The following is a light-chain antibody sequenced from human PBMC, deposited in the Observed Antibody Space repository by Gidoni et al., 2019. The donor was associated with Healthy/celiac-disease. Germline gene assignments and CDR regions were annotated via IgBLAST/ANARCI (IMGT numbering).Light chain of an antibody. CDR2: EVS. V-gene: IGLV2-14*01. J-gene: IGLJ2*01. Sequence: QSALTQPASVSGSPGQSITLSCTGTSSDVGGYNYVSWYQQHPGKAPKLMIYEVSNRPSGVSNRFSGSKSGNTASLTISVLQAEDEADYYCSSYTSSSTLGVFGGGTKLTVL. CDR3: SSYTSSSTLGV. CDR1: SSDVGGYNY.